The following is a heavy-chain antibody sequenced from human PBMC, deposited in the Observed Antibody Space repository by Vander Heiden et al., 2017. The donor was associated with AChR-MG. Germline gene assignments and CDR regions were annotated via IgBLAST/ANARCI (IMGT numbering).Heavy chain of an antibody. CDR3: AREQVGRDGYLHYYYYGMDV. CDR2: IIPIFGTA. V-gene: IGHV1-69*01. J-gene: IGHJ6*02. CDR1: GGTFSSYD. Sequence: QVQLVQFGAEVKKPGSSVKPACKASGGTFSSYDPHGGRQAPGQWLEWMGGIIPIFGTANYAQKYQGRVTITADESTSTAYMELSSLRSEDTAVYYCAREQVGRDGYLHYYYYGMDVWCQGTTVTVSS. D-gene: IGHD5-12*01.